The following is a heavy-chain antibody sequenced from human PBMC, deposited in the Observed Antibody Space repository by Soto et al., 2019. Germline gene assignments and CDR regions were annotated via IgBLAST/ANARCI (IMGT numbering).Heavy chain of an antibody. J-gene: IGHJ4*02. CDR2: IYYSGST. V-gene: IGHV4-59*01. D-gene: IGHD3-3*01. Sequence: SETLSLTCTVSGGSISSYYWSWIRQPPGKGLEWIGYIYYSGSTNYNPSLKSRVTISVDTSKNQFSLKLSSVTAADTAVYYCARDRGFWSGQTPYYFDYWGQGTLVTVSS. CDR3: ARDRGFWSGQTPYYFDY. CDR1: GGSISSYY.